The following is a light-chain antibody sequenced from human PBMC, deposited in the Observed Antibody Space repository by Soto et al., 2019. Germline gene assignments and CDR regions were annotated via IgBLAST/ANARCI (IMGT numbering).Light chain of an antibody. V-gene: IGLV2-14*01. Sequence: QSALTQPASVSGSPGQSISISCTGTSSDLASYNYVSWYQQQPGKAPKLMIYQVTNRPSGVSNRFSGSRSGNTASLTISGLQAEDEADYYCSSYTDSSNYVFGTGTKVTV. J-gene: IGLJ1*01. CDR2: QVT. CDR1: SSDLASYNY. CDR3: SSYTDSSNYV.